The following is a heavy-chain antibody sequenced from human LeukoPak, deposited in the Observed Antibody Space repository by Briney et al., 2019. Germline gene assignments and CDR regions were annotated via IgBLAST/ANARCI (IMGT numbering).Heavy chain of an antibody. J-gene: IGHJ6*02. CDR3: ASCPGPCYYYHGMDV. CDR1: GFTFTGYY. V-gene: IGHV1-2*06. CDR2: INPNSGGT. Sequence: ASVKVSCKASGFTFTGYYMHWVRQAPGQGLEWMGRINPNSGGTNYAQKFQGRVTITADESTSTAYMELSSLRSEDTAAYYCASCPGPCYYYHGMDVWGQGTTVTVSS.